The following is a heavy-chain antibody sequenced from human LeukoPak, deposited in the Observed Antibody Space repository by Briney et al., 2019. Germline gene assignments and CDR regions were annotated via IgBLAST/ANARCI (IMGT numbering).Heavy chain of an antibody. Sequence: ASVKVSCKASGYTFTSYAMHWARQAPGQRLEWMGWINAGNGNTKYSQEFQGRVTITRDTSASTAYMELSSLRSEDMAVYYCARGKGSSSPRGWFDPWGQGTLVTVSS. V-gene: IGHV1-3*03. CDR2: INAGNGNT. CDR1: GYTFTSYA. J-gene: IGHJ5*02. D-gene: IGHD6-19*01. CDR3: ARGKGSSSPRGWFDP.